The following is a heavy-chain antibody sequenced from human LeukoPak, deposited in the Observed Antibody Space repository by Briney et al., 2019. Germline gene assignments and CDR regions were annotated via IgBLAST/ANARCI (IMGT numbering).Heavy chain of an antibody. CDR2: IYYSGST. V-gene: IGHV4-39*07. Sequence: SETLSLTCAVSGGSLISTTYYRGWIRQPPGKGLEWIGSIYYSGSTYYNPSLKSRVTVSVDMSKNQFSLQLSSVPAADTAVYYCARAPRTGAWDMITFGGVIVHGDAFDFWGQGTMVTVSS. J-gene: IGHJ3*01. CDR3: ARAPRTGAWDMITFGGVIVHGDAFDF. CDR1: GGSLISTTYY. D-gene: IGHD3-16*02.